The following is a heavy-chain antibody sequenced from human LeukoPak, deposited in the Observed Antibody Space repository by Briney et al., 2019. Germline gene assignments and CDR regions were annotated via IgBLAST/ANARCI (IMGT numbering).Heavy chain of an antibody. CDR2: IKQDGSEK. CDR3: AGTTPTQFDY. V-gene: IGHV3-7*01. CDR1: GFTFSSYW. D-gene: IGHD2-2*01. J-gene: IGHJ4*02. Sequence: GGSLRLSCAASGFTFSSYWMSWVRQVPGKGLEWVANIKQDGSEKYYVDSVKGRFTISRDNAKNSLYLQMNSLRAEDTAVDYCAGTTPTQFDYWGQGTLVTVSS.